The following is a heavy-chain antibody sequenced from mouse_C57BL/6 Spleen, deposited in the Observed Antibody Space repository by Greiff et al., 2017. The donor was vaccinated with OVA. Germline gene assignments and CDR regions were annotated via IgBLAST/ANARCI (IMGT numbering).Heavy chain of an antibody. V-gene: IGHV1-64*01. J-gene: IGHJ2*01. CDR2: IHPNSGST. CDR1: GYTFTSYW. D-gene: IGHD1-1*01. CDR3: ARVVATRYYFDY. Sequence: QVQLQQPGAELVKPGASVKLSCKASGYTFTSYWMHWVKQRPGQGLEWIGMIHPNSGSTNYNEKFKSKATLTVDKSSSTAYMQLSSLTSEDSAVYYCARVVATRYYFDYWGQGTTLTVSS.